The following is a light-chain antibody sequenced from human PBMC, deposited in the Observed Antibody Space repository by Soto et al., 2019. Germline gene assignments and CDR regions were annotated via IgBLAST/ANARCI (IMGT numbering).Light chain of an antibody. CDR2: AAS. CDR1: QSVSSN. CDR3: QQYQFGTSQA. Sequence: EIVMTQSPATLSVSPGERATLSCRASQSVSSNLAWYQQKPGQAPRLLIYAASTRATGIPDRFSGSGSGTDFTLTISRLEPEDFAVYYCQQYQFGTSQAFGQGTKVEIK. J-gene: IGKJ1*01. V-gene: IGKV3D-15*01.